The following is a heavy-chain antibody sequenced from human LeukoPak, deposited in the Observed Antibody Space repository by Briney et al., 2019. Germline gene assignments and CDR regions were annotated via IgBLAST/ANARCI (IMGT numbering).Heavy chain of an antibody. V-gene: IGHV3-48*03. J-gene: IGHJ3*02. CDR3: ARDWRDSSGKFPNDAFDI. Sequence: GGSLRLSCAASGFTFSSYEMNWVRQAPGKGLEWVSYISSSGSIYYADSVKGRFTISRDNAKNSMYLQMNSLRAEDTAVYYCARDWRDSSGKFPNDAFDIWGQGTMVTVSS. CDR2: ISSSGSI. D-gene: IGHD3-22*01. CDR1: GFTFSSYE.